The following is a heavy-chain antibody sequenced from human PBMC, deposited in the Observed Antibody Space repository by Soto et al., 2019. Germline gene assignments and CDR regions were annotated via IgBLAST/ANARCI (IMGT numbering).Heavy chain of an antibody. D-gene: IGHD3-3*01. CDR2: ITPDGGST. J-gene: IGHJ6*02. V-gene: IGHV1-46*01. Sequence: ASVNGDCKAPADTFTRYYIHCVRQAPGHGLEWRGIITPDGGSTRFAQTFQGRITMTTDTSTSTVYLQLRSLRSEDTAVYYCARSSGGFFGIIRGGSNCMAVWGQGSLVTVSS. CDR1: ADTFTRYY. CDR3: ARSSGGFFGIIRGGSNCMAV.